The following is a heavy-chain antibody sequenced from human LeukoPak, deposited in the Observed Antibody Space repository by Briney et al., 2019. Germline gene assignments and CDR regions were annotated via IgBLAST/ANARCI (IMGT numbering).Heavy chain of an antibody. J-gene: IGHJ6*02. CDR1: GGSVSSGSYY. CDR2: IYYSGST. Sequence: SETLSLTCTVSGGSVSSGSYYWSWIRQPPGKGLEWIGYIYYSGSTNYNPSLKSRVTISVDTSKNQFSLKLSSVTAADTAVYFCARHMWLARDPKYYGMDVWGQGTTVTVSS. V-gene: IGHV4-61*01. CDR3: ARHMWLARDPKYYGMDV. D-gene: IGHD6-19*01.